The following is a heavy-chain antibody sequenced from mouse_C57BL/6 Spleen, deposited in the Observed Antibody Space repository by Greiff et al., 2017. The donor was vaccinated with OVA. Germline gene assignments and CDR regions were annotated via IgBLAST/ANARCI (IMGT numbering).Heavy chain of an antibody. J-gene: IGHJ1*03. CDR3: ARNPLGTGSDWYFDV. D-gene: IGHD4-1*01. V-gene: IGHV2-5*01. CDR1: GFSLTSYG. Sequence: QVQLQQSGPGLVQPSQSLSITCTVSGFSLTSYGVHWVRQSPGKGLEWLGVIWRGGSTDYNAAFMSRLSITKDNSKSQVFFKMNSLQADDTAIYDCARNPLGTGSDWYFDVWGTGTTVTVSS. CDR2: IWRGGST.